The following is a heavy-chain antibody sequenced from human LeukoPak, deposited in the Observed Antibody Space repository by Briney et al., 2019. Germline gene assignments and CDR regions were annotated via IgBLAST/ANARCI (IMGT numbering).Heavy chain of an antibody. CDR1: GGSISSGSYY. V-gene: IGHV4-61*02. CDR2: IYTSGST. D-gene: IGHD4-17*01. J-gene: IGHJ4*02. Sequence: SQTLSLTCTVSGGSISSGSYYWSWIRQPAGKGLEWIGRIYTSGSTNYNPSLKSRVTISVDTSKNQFSLKLSSVTAADTAVYYCARDTYGHYFDYWGQGTLVTVSS. CDR3: ARDTYGHYFDY.